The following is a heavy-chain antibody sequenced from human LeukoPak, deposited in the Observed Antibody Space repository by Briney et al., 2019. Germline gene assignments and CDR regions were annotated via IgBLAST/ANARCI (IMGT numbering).Heavy chain of an antibody. Sequence: SSETLSLTCTVSGGSISSYYWSWIRQPPGKGLEWLGYIHYSGSTAYNPSLKSRVTISVDTSKNQFSLNLSTVTAADTAVYFCARVTLFRGAQIDSWGQGTLVTVSS. J-gene: IGHJ4*02. V-gene: IGHV4-59*08. CDR3: ARVTLFRGAQIDS. CDR1: GGSISSYY. D-gene: IGHD3-10*01. CDR2: IHYSGST.